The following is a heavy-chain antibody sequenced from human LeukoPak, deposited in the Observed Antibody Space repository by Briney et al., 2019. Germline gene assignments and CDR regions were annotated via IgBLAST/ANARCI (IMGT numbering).Heavy chain of an antibody. J-gene: IGHJ3*02. CDR2: ISSSSSYI. V-gene: IGHV3-21*01. CDR3: ATAGGHNWNEGRGAFDI. Sequence: GGSLRLSCAASGFTFNTYTMNWVRQAPGKGLEWVSSISSSSSYIYYADSVKGRFTISRDNAKNSLYLQMNSLRAEDTAVYYCATAGGHNWNEGRGAFDIWGQGTMVTVSS. CDR1: GFTFNTYT. D-gene: IGHD1-1*01.